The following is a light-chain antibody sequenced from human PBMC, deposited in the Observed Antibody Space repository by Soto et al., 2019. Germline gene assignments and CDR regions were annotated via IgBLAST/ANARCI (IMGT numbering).Light chain of an antibody. CDR3: QVWDSSSDHYV. J-gene: IGLJ1*01. V-gene: IGLV3-21*02. CDR2: DDS. CDR1: NIGSKS. Sequence: SYELTQPPSVSVAPGQTARITCGGTNIGSKSVHWYQQKPGQAPVLVVYDDSDLPSGIPERFSGSNSGNTATLTISRVEAGDEADYYCQVWDSSSDHYVFGTGTKVTVL.